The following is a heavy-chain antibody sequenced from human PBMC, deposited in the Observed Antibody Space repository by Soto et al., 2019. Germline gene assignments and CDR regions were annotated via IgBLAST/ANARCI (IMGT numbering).Heavy chain of an antibody. Sequence: EVHLVESGGGLFQPGGSLRLSCAASGFTVSSTFMSWVRQAPGKGLEWVSLIYSGGSTYYADSVKGRFTISRDNSKNTLYLQMTSLRVEDTAVYYCAKAANCCPVDYWGQGTLYTVSS. CDR3: AKAANCCPVDY. CDR2: IYSGGST. D-gene: IGHD2-2*01. CDR1: GFTVSSTF. J-gene: IGHJ4*02. V-gene: IGHV3-53*01.